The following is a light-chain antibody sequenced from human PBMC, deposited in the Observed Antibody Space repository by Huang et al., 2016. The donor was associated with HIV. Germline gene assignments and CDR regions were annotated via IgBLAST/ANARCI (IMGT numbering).Light chain of an antibody. Sequence: EIVMTQSPATLSVSPGERATLSCRASQTISSNLALYQQKPGQAPRLLIDGASTRAIGVPVRFSGSGSGTEFTLTISSLQFEDSAVYYCQQYNDWLSLTFGGGTKVGIK. CDR2: GAS. CDR3: QQYNDWLSLT. V-gene: IGKV3-15*01. J-gene: IGKJ4*01. CDR1: QTISSN.